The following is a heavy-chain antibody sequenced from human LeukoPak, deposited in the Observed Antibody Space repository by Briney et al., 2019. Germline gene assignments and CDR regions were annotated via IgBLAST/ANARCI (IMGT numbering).Heavy chain of an antibody. Sequence: GRSLRLSCAASGFTFSSYAMHWVRQAPGKGLEWVAVISYDGSNKYYADSVKGRFTISRDNSKNTPYLQMNSLRAEDTAVYYCARGTVAKLFDYWGQGTLVTVSS. CDR1: GFTFSSYA. CDR3: ARGTVAKLFDY. D-gene: IGHD4-23*01. V-gene: IGHV3-30*04. CDR2: ISYDGSNK. J-gene: IGHJ4*02.